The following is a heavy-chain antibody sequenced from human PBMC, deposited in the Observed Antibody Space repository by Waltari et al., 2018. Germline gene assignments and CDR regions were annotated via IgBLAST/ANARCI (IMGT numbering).Heavy chain of an antibody. V-gene: IGHV3-33*01. D-gene: IGHD2-15*01. J-gene: IGHJ4*02. CDR2: IWSDGSNI. CDR1: GFSFSTYG. CDR3: VRGRGSSDY. Sequence: QVQLVESGGGVVQPGRSRRLSCAAAGFSFSTYGMHWFRQAPGKGLEWVADIWSDGSNIHYADSVKGRFIISRDNSKSTLSLQMNSLRAEDTAVYYCVRGRGSSDYWGQGTLVSVSS.